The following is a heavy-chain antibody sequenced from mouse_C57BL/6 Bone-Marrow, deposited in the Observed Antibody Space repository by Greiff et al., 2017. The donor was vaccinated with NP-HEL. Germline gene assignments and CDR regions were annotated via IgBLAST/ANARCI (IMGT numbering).Heavy chain of an antibody. Sequence: EVQRVESGPGLVKPSQSLSLTCSVTGYSITSGYYWNWIRQFPGNKLEWMGYISYDGSNNYNPSLKNRISITRDTSKNQLFLKLNSVTTEDTATYDCARDRLTPFDYWGQGTTLTVSS. V-gene: IGHV3-6*01. J-gene: IGHJ2*01. CDR3: ARDRLTPFDY. CDR1: GYSITSGYY. CDR2: ISYDGSN.